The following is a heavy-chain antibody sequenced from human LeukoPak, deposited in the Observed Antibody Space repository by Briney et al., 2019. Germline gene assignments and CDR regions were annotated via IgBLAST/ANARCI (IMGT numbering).Heavy chain of an antibody. J-gene: IGHJ5*02. V-gene: IGHV1-8*02. D-gene: IGHD3-22*01. CDR3: TTYDSSVGGFDP. CDR1: GYTFTSSD. Sequence: ASVKVSCKASGYTFTSSDINWVRQATGQGLEWMGWMNPNSGNTGYAQKFQGRVTMTRNTPISTAYMELSSLRSEDTAVYYCTTYDSSVGGFDPWGQGTLVTVSS. CDR2: MNPNSGNT.